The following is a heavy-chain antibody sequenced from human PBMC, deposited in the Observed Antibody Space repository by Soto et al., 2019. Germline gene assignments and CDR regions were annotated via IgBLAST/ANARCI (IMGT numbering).Heavy chain of an antibody. CDR2: IYYSGTT. Sequence: SETLSLTCTVSGGSIGSSSYHWGWIRQPPGKGLEWIGSIYYSGTTYYNPSLKSRVTISVDTSKNQFSLKLSSVTAADTAVYYCARSISVAMDFWGQGTLVTVSS. D-gene: IGHD6-19*01. CDR3: ARSISVAMDF. CDR1: GGSIGSSSYH. V-gene: IGHV4-39*01. J-gene: IGHJ4*02.